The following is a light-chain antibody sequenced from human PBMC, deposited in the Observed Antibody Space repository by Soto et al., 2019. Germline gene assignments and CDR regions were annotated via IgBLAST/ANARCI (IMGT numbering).Light chain of an antibody. V-gene: IGKV3-20*01. CDR3: QQYGSSPIT. J-gene: IGKJ5*01. CDR2: ETS. CDR1: QSVSSSY. Sequence: DIVLTQSPGTLSVSPGERATLSCRASQSVSSSYLAWYHQKPGQPPRLLIYETSGRATGIPDRFTGSGSGTDFTLTISRPEPEDFAVYYCQQYGSSPITFGQGTRLEIK.